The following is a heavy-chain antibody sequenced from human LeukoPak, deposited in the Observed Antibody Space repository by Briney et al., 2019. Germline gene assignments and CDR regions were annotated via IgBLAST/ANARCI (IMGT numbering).Heavy chain of an antibody. Sequence: GGSLRLSCAASGFTFTNYAMSWVRQAPGKGPEWVSAISGSGASTYYADSVKGRVTISRDNSKNTLYLQMNSLRAEDTAVYYCTGFQHWGQGTLVTVSS. CDR2: ISGSGAST. D-gene: IGHD1-14*01. CDR1: GFTFTNYA. CDR3: TGFQH. J-gene: IGHJ1*01. V-gene: IGHV3-23*01.